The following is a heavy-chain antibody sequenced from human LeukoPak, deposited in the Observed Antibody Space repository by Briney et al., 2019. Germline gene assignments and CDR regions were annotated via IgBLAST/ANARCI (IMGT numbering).Heavy chain of an antibody. V-gene: IGHV3-23*01. CDR2: ISGSGGST. D-gene: IGHD6-6*01. J-gene: IGHJ3*02. Sequence: SCKASGGTFSSYAMSWVRQAPGKGLEWVSAISGSGGSTYYADSVKGRFTISRDNSKNTLYLQMNSLRAEDTAVYYCANSIAARLNAFDIWGQGTMVTVSS. CDR1: GGTFSSYA. CDR3: ANSIAARLNAFDI.